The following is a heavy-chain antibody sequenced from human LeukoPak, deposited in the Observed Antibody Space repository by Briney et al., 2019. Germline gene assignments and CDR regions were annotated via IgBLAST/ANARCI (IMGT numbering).Heavy chain of an antibody. Sequence: SEPLSLTCTVSGCSISSYYWSWIRQPPGKGLAWIGYIYYSGSTNYNPSLKSRVTISVDTSKNQFSLKLSSVTAADTAVYYCARLGLGGSYSPFDYWGQGTLVTVSS. CDR3: ARLGLGGSYSPFDY. D-gene: IGHD1-26*01. J-gene: IGHJ4*02. CDR1: GCSISSYY. CDR2: IYYSGST. V-gene: IGHV4-59*08.